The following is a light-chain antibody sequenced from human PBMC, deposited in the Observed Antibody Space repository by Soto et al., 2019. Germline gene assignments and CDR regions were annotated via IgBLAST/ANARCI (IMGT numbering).Light chain of an antibody. CDR3: SSYGGSINFVV. CDR1: SSDVGSYNF. CDR2: DVI. Sequence: QSALTQPPSASGSPGQSVTISCTGTSSDVGSYNFVSWYQHHPGKAPKLILYDVIKRPSGVPDRFSGSKSGNTASLTVSGLQAEDEADYYCSSYGGSINFVVFGGGTKLTVL. V-gene: IGLV2-8*01. J-gene: IGLJ2*01.